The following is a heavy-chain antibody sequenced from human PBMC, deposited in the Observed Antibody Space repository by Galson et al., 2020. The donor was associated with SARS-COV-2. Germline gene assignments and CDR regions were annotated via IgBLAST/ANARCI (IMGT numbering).Heavy chain of an antibody. J-gene: IGHJ4*02. V-gene: IGHV1-18*04. CDR3: ARGQTVYCGSTSCYNHFFF. Sequence: ASVKVSCKASGYTFTSYGIGWVRQAPGQGLEWMGWISAYRGNTNYAQNFQGRVTMTTDTSTSTAYMELRYLRSDETAMYYCARGQTVYCGSTSCYNHFFFWGQGTLVTVSS. CDR1: GYTFTSYG. D-gene: IGHD2-2*02. CDR2: ISAYRGNT.